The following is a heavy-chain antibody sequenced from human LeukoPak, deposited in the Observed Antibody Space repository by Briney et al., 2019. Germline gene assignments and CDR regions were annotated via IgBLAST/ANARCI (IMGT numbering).Heavy chain of an antibody. CDR2: IYYSGST. D-gene: IGHD6-19*01. CDR1: GCSISSSSYY. Sequence: SETLSLTCTVSGCSISSSSYYWGWIRQPPGKGLEWIGSIYYSGSTYHNPSLKSRVTISLDTSKNQFSLKLSSVTAADTAVYYCARVGGSGWPRGKFDYWGQGTLVTVSS. V-gene: IGHV4-39*07. CDR3: ARVGGSGWPRGKFDY. J-gene: IGHJ4*02.